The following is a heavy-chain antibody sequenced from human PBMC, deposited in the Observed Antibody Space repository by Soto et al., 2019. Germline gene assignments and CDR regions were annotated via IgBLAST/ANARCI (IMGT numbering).Heavy chain of an antibody. V-gene: IGHV3-30-3*01. D-gene: IGHD3-22*01. CDR1: GFTFSSYA. J-gene: IGHJ4*02. CDR3: ARDYDDSSGPLFGY. CDR2: ISYDGSNK. Sequence: QVQLVESGGGVVQPGRSLRLSCAASGFTFSSYAMHWVRQAPGKGLEWVAVISYDGSNKYYADSVKGRFTISRDNSENTLYLQMNSLRAEDTAVYYCARDYDDSSGPLFGYGGQVTLVTVSS.